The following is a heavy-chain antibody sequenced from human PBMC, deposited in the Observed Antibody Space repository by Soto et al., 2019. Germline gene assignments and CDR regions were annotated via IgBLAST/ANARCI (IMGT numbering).Heavy chain of an antibody. Sequence: ASVKVSCXASGYPFTNYPIQWVRQAPGQRLEWMGWINAGNGNTKYSQKFQGRVTITRDTSTNTAYMELSSLRSEDTAIYYCAREGYTFGPGAVSGAFDIWGQGTVVTVSS. J-gene: IGHJ3*02. CDR1: GYPFTNYP. CDR3: AREGYTFGPGAVSGAFDI. CDR2: INAGNGNT. D-gene: IGHD2-2*02. V-gene: IGHV1-3*01.